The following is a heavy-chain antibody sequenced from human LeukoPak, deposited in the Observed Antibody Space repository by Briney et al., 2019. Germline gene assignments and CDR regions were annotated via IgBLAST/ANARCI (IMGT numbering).Heavy chain of an antibody. D-gene: IGHD6-19*01. CDR2: IYYSGST. V-gene: IGHV4-39*01. Sequence: KPSETLSLTCTVSCGSISSSSYYWRWIRQPPGKGREGRGSIYYSGSTYYNPSLKSRVTISVDTSKNQFSLKLSSVTAADTAVYYCARTSRVAGTSHFDYWGQGTLVTVSS. CDR1: CGSISSSSYY. CDR3: ARTSRVAGTSHFDY. J-gene: IGHJ4*02.